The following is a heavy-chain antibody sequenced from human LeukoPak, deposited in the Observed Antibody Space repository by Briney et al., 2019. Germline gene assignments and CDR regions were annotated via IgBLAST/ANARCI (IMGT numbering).Heavy chain of an antibody. CDR1: GYSISSGYY. D-gene: IGHD6-13*01. CDR3: ARQFSSSHFDY. Sequence: PSETLSLTCTVSGYSISSGYYWGWIRQPPGKGLEWIGSIYHSGSTYYNPSLKSRVTISVDTSKNQFSLKLSSVTAADTAVYYCARQFSSSHFDYWGQGTLVTVSS. CDR2: IYHSGST. V-gene: IGHV4-38-2*02. J-gene: IGHJ4*02.